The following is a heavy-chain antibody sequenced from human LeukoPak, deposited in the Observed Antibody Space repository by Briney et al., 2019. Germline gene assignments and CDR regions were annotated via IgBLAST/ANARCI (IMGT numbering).Heavy chain of an antibody. D-gene: IGHD3-16*02. CDR1: GFTFTNYS. CDR2: ISSSSSYI. J-gene: IGHJ4*02. Sequence: PGGSLRLPCAASGFTFTNYSMNWVRQAPGKGLEWVSSISSSSSYIYYADSVKGRFTISRDNAKNSLYLQMNSLRAEDTAVYYCAREGRSYDYVWGSYRSSFDYWGQGTLVTVSS. CDR3: AREGRSYDYVWGSYRSSFDY. V-gene: IGHV3-21*01.